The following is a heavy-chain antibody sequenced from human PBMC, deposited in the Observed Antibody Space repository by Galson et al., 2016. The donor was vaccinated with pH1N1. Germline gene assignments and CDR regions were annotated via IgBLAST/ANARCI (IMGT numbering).Heavy chain of an antibody. J-gene: IGHJ5*02. CDR2: MWHDGSHE. D-gene: IGHD2-15*01. CDR3: VRDFSYCRGLSCFSTPLFNWFDT. CDR1: GFAFSSYG. Sequence: SLRLSCAASGFAFSSYGMFWVRQAPRKGLEWVAAMWHDGSHEYYSDSVNGRFTISRDNSKNTLYLQMDRLTGEDTAVYYCVRDFSYCRGLSCFSTPLFNWFDTWGQGTLVTVSS. V-gene: IGHV3-33*07.